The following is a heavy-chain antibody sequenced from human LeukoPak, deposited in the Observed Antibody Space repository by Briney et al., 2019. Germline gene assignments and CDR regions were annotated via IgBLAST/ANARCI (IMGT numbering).Heavy chain of an antibody. V-gene: IGHV3-21*04. D-gene: IGHD2-8*01. CDR1: GFSFSTYY. CDR2: ISSSSTYI. Sequence: PGGSLRLSCAASGFSFSTYYVNWVRQAPGKGLEWVSCISSSSTYIYYSDSVRGRFAISRDNAKNTLYLQMNSLRADDTAVYYCAKMVREFYTISYYFDYWGQGTLVTVSS. CDR3: AKMVREFYTISYYFDY. J-gene: IGHJ4*02.